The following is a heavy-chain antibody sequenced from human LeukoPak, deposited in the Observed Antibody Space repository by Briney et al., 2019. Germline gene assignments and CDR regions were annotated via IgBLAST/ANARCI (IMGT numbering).Heavy chain of an antibody. CDR3: ARDGCSSTSCYKGEDYYYYYMDV. CDR1: GGSISSYY. CDR2: IYYSGST. D-gene: IGHD2-2*02. J-gene: IGHJ6*03. V-gene: IGHV4-59*01. Sequence: PSETLSLTCTVSGGSISSYYWSWIRQPPGKGLEWIGYIYYSGSTNYNPSLKSRVTISVDTSKNQFSLKLSSVTAADTAVYYCARDGCSSTSCYKGEDYYYYYMDVWGKGTTVTVSS.